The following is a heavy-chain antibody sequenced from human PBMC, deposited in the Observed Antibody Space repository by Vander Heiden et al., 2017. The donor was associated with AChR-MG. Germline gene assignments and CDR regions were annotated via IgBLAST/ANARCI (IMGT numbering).Heavy chain of an antibody. CDR3: VSYRVSSAGGSYYHYMDV. CDR2: TRDKANSYTA. V-gene: IGHV3-72*01. CDR1: AFRFSERF. D-gene: IGHD2-21*01. J-gene: IGHJ6*03. Sequence: EVQLVESGGGLVQPGGSLRLSCAASAFRFSERFMEGVRQPPGKGPEWVGRTRDKANSYTAEYAASVKGRFTISRDDSKNSLYLQMNSLKTEDTAVYYCVSYRVSSAGGSYYHYMDVWGKGTTVTVSS.